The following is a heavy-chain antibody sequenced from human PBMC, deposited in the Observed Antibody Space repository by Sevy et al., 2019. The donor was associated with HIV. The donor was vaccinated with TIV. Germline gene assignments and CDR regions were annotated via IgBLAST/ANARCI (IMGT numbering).Heavy chain of an antibody. CDR2: IIPIFGTA. CDR3: AREWWVSGSYQDYYYYYGMDV. Sequence: ASVKVSCKASGGTFSSYAISWVRQAPGQGLEWMGGIIPIFGTANYAQKFQGRVTITADESTGTAYMELSSLGSEDTAVYYCAREWWVSGSYQDYYYYYGMDVWGQGTTVTVSS. J-gene: IGHJ6*02. D-gene: IGHD3-16*02. CDR1: GGTFSSYA. V-gene: IGHV1-69*13.